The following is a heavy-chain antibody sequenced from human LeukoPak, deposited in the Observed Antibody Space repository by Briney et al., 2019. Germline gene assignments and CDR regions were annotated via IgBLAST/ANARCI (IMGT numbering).Heavy chain of an antibody. CDR3: ARAIPTYYDFWSGVYYFDY. J-gene: IGHJ4*02. CDR2: ISTYDGNT. V-gene: IGHV1-18*01. CDR1: GYTFTSYG. D-gene: IGHD3-3*01. Sequence: ASMKVSCKASGYTFTSYGIIWVRQAPGQGLEWMGWISTYDGNTKYAQRLQGRVTMTTDTSTSTAYMELRSLRSDDTAVYYCARAIPTYYDFWSGVYYFDYWGQGTLVTVSS.